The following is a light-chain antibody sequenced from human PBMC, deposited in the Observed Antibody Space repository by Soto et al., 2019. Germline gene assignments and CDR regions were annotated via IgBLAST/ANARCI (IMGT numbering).Light chain of an antibody. V-gene: IGLV2-11*01. CDR2: DVR. CDR3: CSYAGDYTFV. Sequence: QSALTQPRSVSGSPGQSVTISCTGTSSDVGGYNYVSWYQQHPGRAPRVMIYDVRTRPSGVPDRFSGSKSGNTASLTISELQAEDAADYYCCSYAGDYTFVFGTGTKLTVL. J-gene: IGLJ1*01. CDR1: SSDVGGYNY.